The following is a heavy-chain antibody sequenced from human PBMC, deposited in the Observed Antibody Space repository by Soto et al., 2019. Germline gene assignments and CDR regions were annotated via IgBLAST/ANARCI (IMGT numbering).Heavy chain of an antibody. Sequence: GGSLRLSCAAYGFTFSSYSMNWVRQAPGKGLEWVSSISSSSSYIYYADSEKGRFTISRDNAKNSLYLQMNSLRAEDTAVYYCAKAGANSSSWYSNWFDPWGQGILVTV. CDR3: AKAGANSSSWYSNWFDP. J-gene: IGHJ5*02. CDR2: ISSSSSYI. CDR1: GFTFSSYS. V-gene: IGHV3-21*01. D-gene: IGHD6-6*01.